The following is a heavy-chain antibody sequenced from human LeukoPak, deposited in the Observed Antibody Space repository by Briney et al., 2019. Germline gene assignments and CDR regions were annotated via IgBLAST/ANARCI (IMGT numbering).Heavy chain of an antibody. Sequence: GGSLRLSCAASGFTFDDYAMHWVRQAPGKGLEWVSLISGDGGSTYYADSVKGRFTISRDNSKNSLYLQMNSLRTEDTALYYCAKGQLRISVYYYYYYYYGMDVWGQGTTVTVSS. CDR2: ISGDGGST. CDR3: AKGQLRISVYYYYYYYYGMDV. CDR1: GFTFDDYA. J-gene: IGHJ6*02. V-gene: IGHV3-43*02. D-gene: IGHD3-10*01.